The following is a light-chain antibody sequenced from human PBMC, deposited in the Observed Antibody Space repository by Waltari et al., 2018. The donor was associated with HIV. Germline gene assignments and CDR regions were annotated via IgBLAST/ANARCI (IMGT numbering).Light chain of an antibody. CDR1: SSDIGAYNF. CDR3: SSYAGSNRFVV. V-gene: IGLV2-8*01. CDR2: EVT. Sequence: QSALTQPPSASGSPGQSVAISCTGTSSDIGAYNFVSWYQQQPGSAPKLIIFEVTKRPRGVPDRFSGSKSGNTASLTVSGLLPEDDADYYCSSYAGSNRFVVFGGGTRLTGL. J-gene: IGLJ2*01.